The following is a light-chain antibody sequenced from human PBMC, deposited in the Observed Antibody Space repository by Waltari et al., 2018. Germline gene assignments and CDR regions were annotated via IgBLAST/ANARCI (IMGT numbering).Light chain of an antibody. J-gene: IGLJ1*01. CDR1: SHDVGAYNF. Sequence: QSALTQPASVSGSPGQSTTIPCTGTSHDVGAYNFVSWYQQHPGKAPHLIIYEVSERPPGVSNRFSGSKSDNTASLTISGLQAEDEADYYCSSYTTSTAPGVFGAGTKVTVL. V-gene: IGLV2-14*01. CDR3: SSYTTSTAPGV. CDR2: EVS.